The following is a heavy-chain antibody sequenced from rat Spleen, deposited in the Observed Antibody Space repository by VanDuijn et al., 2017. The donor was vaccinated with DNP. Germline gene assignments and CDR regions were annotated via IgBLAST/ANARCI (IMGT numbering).Heavy chain of an antibody. J-gene: IGHJ2*01. CDR3: TTLITTEGTLYFDY. D-gene: IGHD1-11*01. CDR2: ISYDGGKT. Sequence: EVQLVESGGDLVQPGRSLKLSCAASGFTFSDYYMAWVRQAPTKGLEWVASISYDGGKTYYRDSVKGRFTISRDNAKSSLYLQMDSLRSEDTATYYCTTLITTEGTLYFDYWGQGVRVTVSS. CDR1: GFTFSDYY. V-gene: IGHV5-20*01.